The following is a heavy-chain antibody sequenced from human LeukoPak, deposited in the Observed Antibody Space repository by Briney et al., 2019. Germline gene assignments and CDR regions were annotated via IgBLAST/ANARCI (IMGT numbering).Heavy chain of an antibody. CDR3: ARVLSVTSPFDY. Sequence: GGSLRLSCAASGFTFSSYSMNWVRQAPGKGLEWVSSISSSSSYIYYADSVKGRFTISRDNAKNSLYLQMNSLRAEDTAVYYCARVLSVTSPFDYWGQGTLVTASS. V-gene: IGHV3-21*01. J-gene: IGHJ4*02. CDR1: GFTFSSYS. CDR2: ISSSSSYI. D-gene: IGHD4-17*01.